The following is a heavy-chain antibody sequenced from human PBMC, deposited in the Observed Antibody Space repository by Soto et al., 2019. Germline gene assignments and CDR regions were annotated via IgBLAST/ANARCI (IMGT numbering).Heavy chain of an antibody. J-gene: IGHJ6*02. CDR3: ARGVATSHYSYGMDV. CDR1: GFTFSSYW. CDR2: ILSDGSTT. D-gene: IGHD3-3*01. Sequence: EVQLVESGGGLVQPGGSLRLSCAASGFTFSSYWMHWVRQGPGKGLVWVSRILSDGSTTSYADSVKGRFTISRDNAKNALYLQMNSLRAEDTAVYYCARGVATSHYSYGMDVWGQGTTVTVSS. V-gene: IGHV3-74*01.